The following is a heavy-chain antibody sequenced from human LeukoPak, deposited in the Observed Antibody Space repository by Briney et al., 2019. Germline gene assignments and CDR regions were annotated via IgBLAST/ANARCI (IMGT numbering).Heavy chain of an antibody. CDR3: ARGAPYDDFWSGSGWFDP. V-gene: IGHV1-69*01. CDR2: IIPIFGTA. J-gene: IGHJ5*02. Sequence: GSSVKVSCKASGGTFSSYAISWVRQAPGQGLEWMGGIIPIFGTANYAQKFQGRVTITADESTSTAYMELSSLRSEDTAVYYCARGAPYDDFWSGSGWFDPWGQGTLVTVSS. D-gene: IGHD3-3*01. CDR1: GGTFSSYA.